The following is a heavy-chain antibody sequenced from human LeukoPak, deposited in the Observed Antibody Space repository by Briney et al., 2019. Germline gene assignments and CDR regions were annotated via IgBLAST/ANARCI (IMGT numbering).Heavy chain of an antibody. CDR3: ARDQRRYRSSTSCYSFHY. Sequence: GRSLRLSCAASGFTFSSYAMHWVRQAPGKGLEWVAVISYDGSNKYYADSVKGRFTISRDNSKNTLYLQMNSLRAEDTAVYYCARDQRRYRSSTSCYSFHYWRQGTLVTVSS. V-gene: IGHV3-30*04. CDR1: GFTFSSYA. J-gene: IGHJ4*02. CDR2: ISYDGSNK. D-gene: IGHD2-2*01.